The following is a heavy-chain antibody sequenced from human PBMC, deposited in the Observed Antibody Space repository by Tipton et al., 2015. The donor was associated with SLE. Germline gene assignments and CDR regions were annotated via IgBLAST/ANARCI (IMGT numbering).Heavy chain of an antibody. V-gene: IGHV3-33*08. D-gene: IGHD3-9*01. CDR1: GFTFSHYG. CDR2: IWYDGSNK. J-gene: IGHJ6*02. Sequence: SLRLSCAASGFTFSHYGMAWVRLAPGKGLEGVSFIWYDGSNKYYADSVKGRFTISRDNSKNTLYLQMNSLRAEDTAVYYCARVLTPYYGMDVWGQGTTVTVSS. CDR3: ARVLTPYYGMDV.